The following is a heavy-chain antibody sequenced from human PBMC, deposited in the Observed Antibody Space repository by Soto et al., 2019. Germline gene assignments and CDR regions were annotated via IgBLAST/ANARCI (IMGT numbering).Heavy chain of an antibody. CDR1: GFTFSSYS. V-gene: IGHV3-21*03. D-gene: IGHD3-22*01. J-gene: IGHJ4*01. CDR2: ISSSSSYI. Sequence: PGGSLRLSCAASGFTFSSYSMNWVRQAPGKGLEWVSSISSSSSYIYYADSVKGRFTISRDNAKNSLYLQMNSLRAEDTAMYYCTTDSYITTITVCFDYWGHGTLVTVSS. CDR3: TTDSYITTITVCFDY.